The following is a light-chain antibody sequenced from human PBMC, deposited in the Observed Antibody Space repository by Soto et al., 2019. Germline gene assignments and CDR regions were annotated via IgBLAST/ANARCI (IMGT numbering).Light chain of an antibody. Sequence: EIVLTQTPETLSLSPGEGATLSGRASQTVPSAYLAWYQQKPGQAPKLLIFGVSSRAAGIPDRFSGSGSGTDFTLTISRLEPEDFAVYYCQQYGASVRTFGQGTKVEIK. V-gene: IGKV3-20*01. CDR1: QTVPSAY. CDR2: GVS. J-gene: IGKJ2*01. CDR3: QQYGASVRT.